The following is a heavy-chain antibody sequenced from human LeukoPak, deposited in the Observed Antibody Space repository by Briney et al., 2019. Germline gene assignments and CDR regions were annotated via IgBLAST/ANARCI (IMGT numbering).Heavy chain of an antibody. CDR1: GFNVNNAW. Sequence: GGSLRLSCAASGFNVNNAWMHWVRQVPGKGLVWVSHINSDGSWTSYADSVKGRFTISKDNAKNTVYLQMNSLRAEDTAVYYCVSFYETYWGRGTLVTVSS. D-gene: IGHD2/OR15-2a*01. V-gene: IGHV3-74*01. J-gene: IGHJ4*02. CDR3: VSFYETY. CDR2: INSDGSWT.